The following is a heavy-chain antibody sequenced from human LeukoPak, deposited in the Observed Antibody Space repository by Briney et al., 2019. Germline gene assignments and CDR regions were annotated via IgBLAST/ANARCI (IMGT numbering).Heavy chain of an antibody. D-gene: IGHD2-15*01. CDR2: IKSKTDGGTT. J-gene: IGHJ6*03. V-gene: IGHV3-15*01. CDR3: TTDLCSGGSCYSGYYYMDV. Sequence: GGSLRLSCAASGFTFSNAWMSWVRQAPGKGLEWVGRIKSKTDGGTTDYAAPVKGRFTISRDDSKNTLYLQMNSLKTEDTAVYYCTTDLCSGGSCYSGYYYMDVWGKGTTVTVSS. CDR1: GFTFSNAW.